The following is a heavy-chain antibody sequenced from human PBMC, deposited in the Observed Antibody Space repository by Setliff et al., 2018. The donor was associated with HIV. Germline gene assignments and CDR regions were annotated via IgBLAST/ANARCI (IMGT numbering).Heavy chain of an antibody. J-gene: IGHJ4*02. V-gene: IGHV7-4-1*02. CDR3: ARGAYPYYDSSGYYQGNFDY. D-gene: IGHD3-22*01. CDR1: GYTFTSYS. Sequence: ASVKVSCKASGYTFTSYSMNWVRQAPGQGLQWMGWINTNTGNPMYAQDFTGRFVFSLDTSVSTAYLQISSLKAEDTAVYYCARGAYPYYDSSGYYQGNFDYWGQGTLVTVSS. CDR2: INTNTGNP.